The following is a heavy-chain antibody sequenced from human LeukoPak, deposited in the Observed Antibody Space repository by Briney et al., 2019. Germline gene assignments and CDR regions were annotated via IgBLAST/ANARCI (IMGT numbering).Heavy chain of an antibody. D-gene: IGHD6-13*01. Sequence: SQTLSLTCTVSGGPISSGGYYWSWIRQHPGKGLEWIGYIYYSGSTYYNPSLKSRVTISVDTSKNQFSLKLSSVTAADTAVYYCARARTAAGTDTTWFDPWGQGTLVTVSS. CDR3: ARARTAAGTDTTWFDP. V-gene: IGHV4-31*03. CDR1: GGPISSGGYY. J-gene: IGHJ5*02. CDR2: IYYSGST.